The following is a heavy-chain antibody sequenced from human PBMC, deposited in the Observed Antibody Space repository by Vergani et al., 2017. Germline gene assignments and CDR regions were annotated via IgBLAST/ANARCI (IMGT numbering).Heavy chain of an antibody. Sequence: QVQLVESGGGVVQRGGSLRLSCATSGFTLSNYDMQWIRPGPGKGLEFVAFIQFDGSNQYYVDSGKGRFTLSRDYSKNTLYLQMNSLRTDDTATYYYAKHSRGWGMDYWGKGTQVIVSS. CDR3: AKHSRGWGMDY. J-gene: IGHJ4*02. CDR2: IQFDGSNQ. D-gene: IGHD3-16*01. V-gene: IGHV3-30*02. CDR1: GFTLSNYD.